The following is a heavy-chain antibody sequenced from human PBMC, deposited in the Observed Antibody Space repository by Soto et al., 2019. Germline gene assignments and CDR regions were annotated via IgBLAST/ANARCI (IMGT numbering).Heavy chain of an antibody. CDR1: GYTFSGYY. CDR3: ARVKETALFSLSYGSGMDV. CDR2: INPNSGGT. J-gene: IGHJ6*02. Sequence: ASVKVSCKASGYTFSGYYMHWARQAPGQGLEWMGWINPNSGGTNYAQRFQGRVTMTRDTSTSTAYMELSRLSFDDTAVFYCARVKETALFSLSYGSGMDVWGQGTPVTVSS. V-gene: IGHV1-2*02. D-gene: IGHD5-18*01.